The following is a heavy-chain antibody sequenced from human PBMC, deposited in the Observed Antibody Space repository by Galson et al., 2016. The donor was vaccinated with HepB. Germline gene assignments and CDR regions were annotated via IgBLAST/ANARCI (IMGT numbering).Heavy chain of an antibody. D-gene: IGHD1-26*01. V-gene: IGHV3-23*01. CDR2: ISRSGDST. CDR3: VQGSTAPAV. CDR1: GFSFSSYG. Sequence: SLRLSCAASGFSFSSYGMTWVRQAPGKGLEVVSSISRSGDSTDYADSVKGRFTISRDNSKNTLPLQMNSLTADDTAIYYCVQGSTAPAVWGKGTTVTVSS. J-gene: IGHJ6*04.